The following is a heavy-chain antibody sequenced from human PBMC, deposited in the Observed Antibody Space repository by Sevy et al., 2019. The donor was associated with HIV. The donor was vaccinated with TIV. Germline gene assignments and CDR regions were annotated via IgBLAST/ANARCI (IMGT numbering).Heavy chain of an antibody. Sequence: SETLSLTCAVSGGSISSGGYSWSWIRQPPGKGLEWNGYSYHSGSTYYNPSLKSRVTISVDRSKNQFSLKLSSVTAEDTAVYYCARALYDFWSGYYQPTFDYWGQGTLVTVSS. J-gene: IGHJ4*02. V-gene: IGHV4-30-2*01. CDR1: GGSISSGGYS. CDR3: ARALYDFWSGYYQPTFDY. D-gene: IGHD3-3*01. CDR2: SYHSGST.